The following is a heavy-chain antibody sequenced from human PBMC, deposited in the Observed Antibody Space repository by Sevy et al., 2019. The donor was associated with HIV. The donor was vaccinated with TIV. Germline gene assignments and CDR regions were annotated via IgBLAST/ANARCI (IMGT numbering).Heavy chain of an antibody. Sequence: SETLSLTCTVSGGSISSYYWSWIRQPPGKGLEWIGYIYYSGSTNYNPSLKSRVTISVDTSKNQFSLKLSSVTAADTAVYYCAGVDYYVSSGYYRDYYYYGMDVWGQGTTVTVSS. CDR3: AGVDYYVSSGYYRDYYYYGMDV. D-gene: IGHD3-22*01. V-gene: IGHV4-59*01. CDR1: GGSISSYY. CDR2: IYYSGST. J-gene: IGHJ6*02.